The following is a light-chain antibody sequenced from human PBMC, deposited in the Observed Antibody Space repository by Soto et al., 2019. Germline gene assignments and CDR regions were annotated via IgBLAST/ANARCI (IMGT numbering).Light chain of an antibody. J-gene: IGLJ1*01. V-gene: IGLV2-14*03. CDR3: CSLTTSHTYV. Sequence: QSVLTQPASVSVSPGQSITISCTGTSSVIGHYDYVSWYQQHPGKAPKLMIYHVTYRPSGVSIRYSGSKSGNSASLTISGLQADDEADYYCCSLTTSHTYVFGSGTKVTVL. CDR2: HVT. CDR1: SSVIGHYDY.